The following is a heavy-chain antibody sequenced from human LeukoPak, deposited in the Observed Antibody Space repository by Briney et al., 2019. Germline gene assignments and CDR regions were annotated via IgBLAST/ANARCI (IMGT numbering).Heavy chain of an antibody. CDR1: GYTFTGYY. V-gene: IGHV1-2*02. Sequence: ASVKVSCKASGYTFTGYYMHWVRQAPGQGLEWMGWINPNSGGTNYAQKFKGRVTMTRDTSISTAYMELSRLRSADTAVYYCAMILVAAAWAFDYWGQGTLVTVSS. J-gene: IGHJ4*02. CDR2: INPNSGGT. CDR3: AMILVAAAWAFDY. D-gene: IGHD6-13*01.